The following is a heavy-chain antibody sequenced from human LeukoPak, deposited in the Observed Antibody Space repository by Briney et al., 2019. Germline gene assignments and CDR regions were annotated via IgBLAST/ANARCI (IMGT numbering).Heavy chain of an antibody. V-gene: IGHV1-69*06. CDR1: GYTFTSYG. D-gene: IGHD4-17*01. CDR3: ARARGDYHNYYYYYYMDV. CDR2: IIPIFGTA. Sequence: ASVKVSCKASGYTFTSYGISWVRQAPGQGLEWMGGIIPIFGTANYAQKFQGRVTITADKSTSTAYMELSSLRSEDTAVYYCARARGDYHNYYYYYYMDVWGKGTTVTVSS. J-gene: IGHJ6*03.